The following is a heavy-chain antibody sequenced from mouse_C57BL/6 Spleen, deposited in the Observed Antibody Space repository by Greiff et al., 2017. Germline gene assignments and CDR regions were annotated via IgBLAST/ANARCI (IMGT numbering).Heavy chain of an antibody. Sequence: VQLQQPGAELVMPGASVKLSCKASGYTFTSYWMHWVKQRPGQGLEWIGEIDPSDSYTNYNQKFKGKSTLTVNKSSSTAYMQLSSLTSEVSAVYSGAKWCSRYAMDYWGQGTSVTVSS. V-gene: IGHV1-69*01. J-gene: IGHJ4*01. CDR3: AKWCSRYAMDY. CDR2: IDPSDSYT. D-gene: IGHD1-1*02. CDR1: GYTFTSYW.